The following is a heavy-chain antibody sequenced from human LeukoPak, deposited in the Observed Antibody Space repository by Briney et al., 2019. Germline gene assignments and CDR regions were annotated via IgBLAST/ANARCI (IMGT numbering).Heavy chain of an antibody. Sequence: GGSLRLSCAASGFTFSSYGMHWVRQAPGKGLEWVAVISYDGSNKYYADSVKGRFTISRDNSKNTLYLQMNSLRAEDRAVYYCAKFYHDTRGYYGYGMDVWGQGTTVTVSS. D-gene: IGHD3-22*01. CDR3: AKFYHDTRGYYGYGMDV. CDR1: GFTFSSYG. CDR2: ISYDGSNK. J-gene: IGHJ6*02. V-gene: IGHV3-30*18.